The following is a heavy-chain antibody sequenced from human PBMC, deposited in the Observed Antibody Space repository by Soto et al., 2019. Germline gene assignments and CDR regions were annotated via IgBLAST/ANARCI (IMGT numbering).Heavy chain of an antibody. CDR2: INHSGST. CDR3: ARSYYDFWSGYLTSYYYMDV. Sequence: SETLSLTCAVYGGSLSGYYWSWIRQPPGKGLEWIGEINHSGSTNYNPSLKSRVTISEDTSKNQFSLKLSSVTAADTAVYYCARSYYDFWSGYLTSYYYMDVWGKGTTVTVSS. J-gene: IGHJ6*03. V-gene: IGHV4-34*01. CDR1: GGSLSGYY. D-gene: IGHD3-3*01.